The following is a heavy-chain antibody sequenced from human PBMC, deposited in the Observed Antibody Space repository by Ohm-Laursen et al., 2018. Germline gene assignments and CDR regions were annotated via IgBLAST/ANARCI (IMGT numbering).Heavy chain of an antibody. CDR3: ARGSLWDGTDY. V-gene: IGHV4-38-2*01. J-gene: IGHJ4*02. Sequence: SDTLSLTWAVSGYSISSGYHWGWIRQPPGKGLEWIGSIYHSGSTYYNPSLKSRVTISVDTSRNQFSLKLSSVTAADTAVYYCARGSLWDGTDYWGQGALVTVSS. CDR1: GYSISSGYH. CDR2: IYHSGST. D-gene: IGHD1-1*01.